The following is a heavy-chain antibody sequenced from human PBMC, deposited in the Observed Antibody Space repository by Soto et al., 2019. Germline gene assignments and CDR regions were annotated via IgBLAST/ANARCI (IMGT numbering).Heavy chain of an antibody. J-gene: IGHJ4*02. V-gene: IGHV1-46*03. Sequence: ASVKVSCKASGYTFTSYYMHWVRQAPGQGLEWMGIINPSGGSTSYAQKFQGRVTMTRDTSTSTVYMELSSLRSEDTAVYYCARGPVGGYYDSSGYLTNFDYWGQGTLVPVSS. CDR3: ARGPVGGYYDSSGYLTNFDY. CDR2: INPSGGST. D-gene: IGHD3-22*01. CDR1: GYTFTSYY.